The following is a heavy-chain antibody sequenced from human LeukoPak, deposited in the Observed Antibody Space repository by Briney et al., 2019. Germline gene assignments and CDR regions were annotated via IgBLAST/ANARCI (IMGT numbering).Heavy chain of an antibody. V-gene: IGHV3-23*01. CDR2: MTGSGADT. D-gene: IGHD4-17*01. CDR1: GFTFSSYS. J-gene: IGHJ5*02. CDR3: ARDQGPDYRPVGSATQFS. Sequence: GGSLRLSCVASGFTFSSYSLSWVRQTPGKGLEWVASMTGSGADTHYADSMKGRFTISRDSSKDTLNLQLNNLRPEDTAVYYCARDQGPDYRPVGSATQFSWGRGTLVAVSP.